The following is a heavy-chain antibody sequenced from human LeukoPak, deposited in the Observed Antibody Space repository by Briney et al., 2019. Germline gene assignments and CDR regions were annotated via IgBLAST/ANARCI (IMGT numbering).Heavy chain of an antibody. CDR1: GGSFSGYY. J-gene: IGHJ4*02. Sequence: PSETLSLTCAVYGGSFSGYYWSWTRQPPGKGLEWIGEINHSGSTNYNPSLKSRVTISVDTSKNQFSLKLSSVTAADTAVYYCARVNTMIVVDYWGQGTLVTVSS. CDR2: INHSGST. D-gene: IGHD3-22*01. V-gene: IGHV4-34*01. CDR3: ARVNTMIVVDY.